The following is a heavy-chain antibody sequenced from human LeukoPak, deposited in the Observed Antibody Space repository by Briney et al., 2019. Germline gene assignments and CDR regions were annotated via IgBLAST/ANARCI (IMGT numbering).Heavy chain of an antibody. CDR3: AKDATPRNSVWDYFDS. J-gene: IGHJ4*02. CDR1: GFTFSVHA. D-gene: IGHD1-14*01. Sequence: GGSLRLSCAASGFTFSVHAINWVRQAPGKGPEWVSSIGGGDDDRYYADFVKGRFTVTRDNSNNMVYLQLNSLRAEDTALYYCAKDATPRNSVWDYFDSWGQGTLVTVSS. CDR2: IGGGDDDR. V-gene: IGHV3-23*01.